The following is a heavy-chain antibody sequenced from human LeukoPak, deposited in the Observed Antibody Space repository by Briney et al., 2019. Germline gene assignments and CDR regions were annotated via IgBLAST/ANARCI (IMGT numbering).Heavy chain of an antibody. D-gene: IGHD2-2*01. Sequence: PGKSLRLSCADSGFTFSGNGMHWVRQAPGKGLEWVAVMSHDGSDKYYADSVKGRFTISRDNSKNTFYLQMNSLRPEDTAIYYCAKHHCGTISCPGRLSGDFGYWGQGTLVTVSS. V-gene: IGHV3-30*18. CDR1: GFTFSGNG. CDR3: AKHHCGTISCPGRLSGDFGY. J-gene: IGHJ4*02. CDR2: MSHDGSDK.